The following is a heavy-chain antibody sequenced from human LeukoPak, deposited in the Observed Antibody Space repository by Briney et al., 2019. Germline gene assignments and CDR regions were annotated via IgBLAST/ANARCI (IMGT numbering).Heavy chain of an antibody. CDR3: ARDEWLAAAGNWFDP. CDR1: GGTFSSYA. V-gene: IGHV1-69*05. CDR2: IIPIFGTA. J-gene: IGHJ5*02. Sequence: SVKVSCKTSGGTFSSYAISWVRQAPGQRLEWMGRIIPIFGTANYAQKFQGRVTITTDESTSTAYMELSSLRSEDTAVYYCARDEWLAAAGNWFDPWGQGTLVTVSS. D-gene: IGHD6-13*01.